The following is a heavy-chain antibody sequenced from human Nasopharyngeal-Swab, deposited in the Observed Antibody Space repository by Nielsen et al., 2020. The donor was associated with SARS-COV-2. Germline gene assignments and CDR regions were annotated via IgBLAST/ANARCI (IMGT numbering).Heavy chain of an antibody. CDR1: GFTFRDHY. V-gene: IGHV3-72*01. CDR3: ARASRTTVTTNDAFDI. CDR2: TRNKANSYTT. D-gene: IGHD4-11*01. Sequence: GGSLSRSGAGSGFTFRDHYLDWVRRAPGKGLDWVGRTRNKANSYTTDYAASVKGRFTISRDDSKNSLYLQMNSLKTEDTAVYYCARASRTTVTTNDAFDIWGQGTMVTVSS. J-gene: IGHJ3*02.